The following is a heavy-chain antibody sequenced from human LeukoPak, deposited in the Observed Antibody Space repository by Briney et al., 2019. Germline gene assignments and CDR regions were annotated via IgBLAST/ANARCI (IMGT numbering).Heavy chain of an antibody. CDR1: GGSFSGYY. CDR3: ARDKYSSSPLWFFDY. J-gene: IGHJ4*02. CDR2: INHSGST. D-gene: IGHD6-13*01. V-gene: IGHV4-34*01. Sequence: PSETLSLTCAVYGGSFSGYYWSWIRQPPGKGLEWIGEINHSGSTNYNPSLKSRVTISVDTSKNKFSLKLSSVTAADTAVYYCARDKYSSSPLWFFDYWGQGTLVTVSS.